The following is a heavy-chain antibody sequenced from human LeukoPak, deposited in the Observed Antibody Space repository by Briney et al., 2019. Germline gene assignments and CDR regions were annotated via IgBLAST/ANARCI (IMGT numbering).Heavy chain of an antibody. D-gene: IGHD6-13*01. CDR2: INPNSGGT. Sequence: ASVKVSCKASGGTFSSYAISWVRQAPGQGLEWMGWINPNSGGTNYAQEFQGRVTMTRDTSISTAYMELSRLRSDDTAVYYCARVSPSSSWFDYWGQGTLVTVSS. V-gene: IGHV1-2*02. CDR3: ARVSPSSSWFDY. CDR1: GGTFSSYA. J-gene: IGHJ4*02.